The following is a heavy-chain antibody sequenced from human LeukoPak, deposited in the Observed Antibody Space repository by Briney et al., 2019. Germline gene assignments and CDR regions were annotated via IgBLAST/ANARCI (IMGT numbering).Heavy chain of an antibody. CDR1: GDSISSGDYY. V-gene: IGHV4-61*02. CDR2: ISSSGST. J-gene: IGHJ4*02. CDR3: ARGRVTMVRGVRRRGYFDY. D-gene: IGHD3-10*01. Sequence: KPSETLSLTCTVSGDSISSGDYYWSWIRQPAGKGLEWIGRISSSGSTNYNPSLKSRVTISVDTSKNQFSLKLSSVTAADTAVYYCARGRVTMVRGVRRRGYFDYWGQGTLVTVSS.